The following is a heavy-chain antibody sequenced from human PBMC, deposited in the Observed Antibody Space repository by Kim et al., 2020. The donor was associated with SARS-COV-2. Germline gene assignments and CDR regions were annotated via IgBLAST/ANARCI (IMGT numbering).Heavy chain of an antibody. D-gene: IGHD3-10*01. CDR1: GFTFSSYA. CDR3: AKIRFGELSRYFDY. J-gene: IGHJ4*02. V-gene: IGHV3-23*03. Sequence: GGSLRLSCAASGFTFSSYAMSWVRQAPGKGLEWVSVIYSGGSSTYYADSVKGRFTISRDNSKNTLYLQMNSLRAEDTAVYYCAKIRFGELSRYFDYWGQGTLVTVSS. CDR2: IYSGGSST.